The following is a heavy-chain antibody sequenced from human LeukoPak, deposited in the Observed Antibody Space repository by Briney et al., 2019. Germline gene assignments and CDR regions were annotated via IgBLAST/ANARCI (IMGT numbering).Heavy chain of an antibody. D-gene: IGHD3-22*01. CDR3: ARTPDYYDSSGNFDY. Sequence: GASVKVSCKASGYTFTGYYMHWVRQAPGQGLEWMGWINPNSGGTNYAQKFQGRVTMTRDTSISTAYMELSRLRSDDTAVYYCARTPDYYDSSGNFDYWGQGTLVTVSS. J-gene: IGHJ4*02. CDR2: INPNSGGT. V-gene: IGHV1-2*02. CDR1: GYTFTGYY.